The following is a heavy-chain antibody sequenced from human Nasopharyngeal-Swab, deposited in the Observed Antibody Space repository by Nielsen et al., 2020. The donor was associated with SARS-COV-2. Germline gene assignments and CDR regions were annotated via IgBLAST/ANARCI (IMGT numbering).Heavy chain of an antibody. Sequence: ASVKVSCKASGYTFTSYDINWVRQATGQGLEWMGWMNPNSGNTGYAQKFQGRVTMTRNTSISTAYMELSCLRSEDTAVYYCARAVVLGKFDYWGQGTLVIVSS. V-gene: IGHV1-8*01. D-gene: IGHD4-23*01. CDR3: ARAVVLGKFDY. J-gene: IGHJ4*02. CDR2: MNPNSGNT. CDR1: GYTFTSYD.